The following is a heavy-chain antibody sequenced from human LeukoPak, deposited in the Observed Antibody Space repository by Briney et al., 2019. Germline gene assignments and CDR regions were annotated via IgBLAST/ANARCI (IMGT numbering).Heavy chain of an antibody. CDR3: AKEPIVGTSPYYFDY. CDR1: GFIFSGYS. CDR2: ISASDTYI. Sequence: GGSLRLSCAASGFIFSGYSMNCVRQAPGKGLEWVSSISASDTYINYADSLKGRFTISRDNAKNSLYLQMNSLRVDDTVLYYCAKEPIVGTSPYYFDYWGQGTLVTVSS. V-gene: IGHV3-21*01. J-gene: IGHJ4*02. D-gene: IGHD5-12*01.